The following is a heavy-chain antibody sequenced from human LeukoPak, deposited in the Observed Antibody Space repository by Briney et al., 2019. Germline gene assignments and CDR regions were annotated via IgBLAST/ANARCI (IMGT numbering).Heavy chain of an antibody. D-gene: IGHD2-2*01. CDR1: GFTFSSYA. CDR2: ISASGTSI. V-gene: IGHV3-48*04. CDR3: ARHCTRASCYSFDY. Sequence: GGSLRLSCAASGFTFSSYAMSWVRQAPGKGLECVSFISASGTSISYADSVKGRFTISRDNAKNSLYLQMNSLRPEDTAVYYCARHCTRASCYSFDYWGQGTLVTISS. J-gene: IGHJ4*02.